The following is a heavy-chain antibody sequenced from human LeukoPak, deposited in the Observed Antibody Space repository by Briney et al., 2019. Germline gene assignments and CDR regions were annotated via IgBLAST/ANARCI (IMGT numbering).Heavy chain of an antibody. J-gene: IGHJ3*02. CDR1: GGSLSSYY. V-gene: IGHV4-4*07. CDR2: IYTSGST. CDR3: ARAKDNYRGNDAFDI. Sequence: SETLSLTCTVSGGSLSSYYWSWIRQPAGKGLEWIGRIYTSGSTNYNPSLKSRVTMSVAASKKQFSLKLTSVTAADTAVYYCARAKDNYRGNDAFDIWGQGTMVTVSS. D-gene: IGHD4/OR15-4a*01.